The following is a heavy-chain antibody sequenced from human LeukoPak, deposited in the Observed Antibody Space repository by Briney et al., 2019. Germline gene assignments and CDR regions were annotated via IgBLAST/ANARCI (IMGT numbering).Heavy chain of an antibody. V-gene: IGHV3-30-3*01. CDR3: AREDRDYICRP. J-gene: IGHJ4*02. D-gene: IGHD4-11*01. Sequence: GGSLRLSCAASGFTVSSYAMHWVRQAPGKGLEWVAVISYDGSDKYYAGSVKGRFTVSRDNSKNTLYLQMNSLRPDDTALYYCAREDRDYICRPWGQGTLVTVSS. CDR1: GFTVSSYA. CDR2: ISYDGSDK.